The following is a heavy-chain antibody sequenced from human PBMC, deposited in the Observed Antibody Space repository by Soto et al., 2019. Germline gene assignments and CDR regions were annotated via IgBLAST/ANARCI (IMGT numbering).Heavy chain of an antibody. CDR2: LNPNSGNT. CDR3: ARGPHFTVTTRGIVWFDT. V-gene: IGHV1-8*01. D-gene: IGHD4-17*01. Sequence: QVQLVQSGAEVKEPGASVKASCKASGYTFGSYDINWVRQATGQGLEWMGWLNPNSGNTGYAQKFQGRVTLTRNISISTAYMELSGLRSDDTAVYYCARGPHFTVTTRGIVWFDTWGQGALVTVSS. J-gene: IGHJ5*02. CDR1: GYTFGSYD.